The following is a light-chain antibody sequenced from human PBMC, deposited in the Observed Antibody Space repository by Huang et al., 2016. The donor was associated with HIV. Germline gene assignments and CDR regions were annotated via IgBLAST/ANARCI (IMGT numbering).Light chain of an antibody. CDR3: QQYGSSPGT. CDR2: GAS. CDR1: QSVSSSY. V-gene: IGKV3-20*01. J-gene: IGKJ1*01. Sequence: EIVLTQSPGTLSLSPGERATLSCRASQSVSSSYLAWYRQKPGQAPRLLIYGASSRDTGIPDSFSGSGSGTDFTLTISRLEPEDFAVYYCQQYGSSPGTFGQGTKVEVK.